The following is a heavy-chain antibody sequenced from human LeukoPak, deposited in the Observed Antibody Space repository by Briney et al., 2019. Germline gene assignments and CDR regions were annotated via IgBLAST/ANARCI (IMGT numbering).Heavy chain of an antibody. CDR2: IQYDGSNK. J-gene: IGHJ4*02. D-gene: IGHD3-3*01. CDR1: GFTFSSYW. V-gene: IGHV3-30*02. CDR3: AKVEHLTI. Sequence: GGSLRLSCAASGFTFSSYWMSWVRQAPGKGLEWVAFIQYDGSNKYYADSVKGRFTISRDNSKNTLYLQMSSLRADDTAVYYCAKVEHLTIWGQGTLVTVSS.